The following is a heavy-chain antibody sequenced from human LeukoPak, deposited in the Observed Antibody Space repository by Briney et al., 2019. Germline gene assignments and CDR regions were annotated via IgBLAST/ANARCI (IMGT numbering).Heavy chain of an antibody. CDR2: IRYDGNNK. CDR1: GFTFSTYG. D-gene: IGHD3-10*01. Sequence: PGGSLRLSCAASGFTFSTYGMHWVRQAPGKGLEWVAFIRYDGNNKYYADSVKGRFTISRDNAKNSLYLQMNSLRDEDTAVYYCARVGGSIWFGEFRFDPWGQGTLVTVS. CDR3: ARVGGSIWFGEFRFDP. V-gene: IGHV3-30*02. J-gene: IGHJ5*02.